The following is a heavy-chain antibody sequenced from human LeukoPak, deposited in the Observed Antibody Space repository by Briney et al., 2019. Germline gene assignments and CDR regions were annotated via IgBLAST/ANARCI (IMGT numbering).Heavy chain of an antibody. CDR2: ISDSSDRT. CDR1: GFTFTSYA. Sequence: GGSLRLSCAASGFTFTSYAMSWVRQAPGKGLEWVSTISDSSDRTYYADSVKGRFTISRDNSKNTLYLQMNSLRAEDTAVYYCARAPTIFGVVIHYYYYYGMDVWGQGTTVTVSS. D-gene: IGHD3-3*01. J-gene: IGHJ6*02. V-gene: IGHV3-23*01. CDR3: ARAPTIFGVVIHYYYYYGMDV.